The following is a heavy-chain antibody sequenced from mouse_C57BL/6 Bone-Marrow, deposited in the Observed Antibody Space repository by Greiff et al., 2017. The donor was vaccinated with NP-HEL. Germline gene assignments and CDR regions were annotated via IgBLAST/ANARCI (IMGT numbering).Heavy chain of an antibody. D-gene: IGHD4-1*01. CDR2: IDPSDSYT. CDR3: ARRDWDKFAY. CDR1: GYTFTSYW. V-gene: IGHV1-59*01. J-gene: IGHJ3*01. Sequence: VQLQQPGAELVRPGTSVKLSCKASGYTFTSYWMHWVKQRPGQGLEWIGVIDPSDSYTNYNQKFKGKATLTVDTSSSTAYMQLSSLTSEDSAVYYCARRDWDKFAYWGQGTLVTVSA.